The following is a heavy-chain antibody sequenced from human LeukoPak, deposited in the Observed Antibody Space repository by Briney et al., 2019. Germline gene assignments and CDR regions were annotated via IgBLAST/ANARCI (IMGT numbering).Heavy chain of an antibody. Sequence: SETLSLTCTVSGGSISSYYWSWIRQPPGKGLEWIGYIYYSGSTNYNPSLKSRVTISVDTSKNQFSLRLSSVTAADTAVYYCARDDSRTGYSSGWYKGWGQGTLVTVSS. V-gene: IGHV4-59*12. CDR1: GGSISSYY. CDR2: IYYSGST. J-gene: IGHJ4*02. CDR3: ARDDSRTGYSSGWYKG. D-gene: IGHD6-19*01.